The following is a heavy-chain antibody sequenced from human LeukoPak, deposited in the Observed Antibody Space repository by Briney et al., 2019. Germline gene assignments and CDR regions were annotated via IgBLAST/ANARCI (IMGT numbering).Heavy chain of an antibody. V-gene: IGHV3-73*01. CDR1: GFTFSGSA. CDR3: TSLAAAEGY. J-gene: IGHJ4*02. CDR2: IRSKANSYAT. D-gene: IGHD6-13*01. Sequence: GGSLRLSCAASGFTFSGSAMHWVRQASGKGLEWVGRIRSKANSYATAYAASVKGRFTISRDDSKNTAYLQMNSPKTEDTAVYYCTSLAAAEGYWGQGTLVTVSS.